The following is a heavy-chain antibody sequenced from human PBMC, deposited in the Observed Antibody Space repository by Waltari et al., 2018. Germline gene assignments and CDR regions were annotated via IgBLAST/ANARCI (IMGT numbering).Heavy chain of an antibody. V-gene: IGHV3-23*03. CDR1: GFTFSSYA. CDR3: ARDLSEILTGQMTCHDY. J-gene: IGHJ4*02. Sequence: EVQLLESGGGLVQPGGSLRLSCAASGFTFSSYAMSWVRQAPGKGLEWVSVIYSGGSSTYYAAPVKGRFTISRDNSKNTLYLQMNSLRAEDTAVYYCARDLSEILTGQMTCHDYWGQGTLVTVSS. D-gene: IGHD3-9*01. CDR2: IYSGGSST.